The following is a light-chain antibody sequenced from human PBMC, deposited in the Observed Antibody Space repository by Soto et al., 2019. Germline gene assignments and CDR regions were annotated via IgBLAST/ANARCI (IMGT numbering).Light chain of an antibody. V-gene: IGLV2-11*01. J-gene: IGLJ2*01. CDR1: TNDVGAYDS. Sequence: QSALTQPRSVSGSPGQSVTLSCTGTTNDVGAYDSVSWYQQHPGKAPQLIIYGVTKRPSGVRYRFSGSKSGNTASLTSSGLQAEDESDYVCCSSAANFTLAFGGGTKLTVL. CDR3: CSSAANFTLA. CDR2: GVT.